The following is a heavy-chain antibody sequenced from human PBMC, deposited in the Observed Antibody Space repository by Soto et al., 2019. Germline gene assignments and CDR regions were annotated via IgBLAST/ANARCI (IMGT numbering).Heavy chain of an antibody. Sequence: QVQLVESGGGVVQPGRSLRLSCAASGFTFSSYGMHWVRQAPGKGLEWVAVISYDGSNKYYADSVKGRFTISRDNSKNTLYLQMNSLRAEDTAVYYCAKGYGGSPFLAYFDYWGQGTLVTVSS. V-gene: IGHV3-30*18. CDR2: ISYDGSNK. D-gene: IGHD2-15*01. J-gene: IGHJ4*02. CDR1: GFTFSSYG. CDR3: AKGYGGSPFLAYFDY.